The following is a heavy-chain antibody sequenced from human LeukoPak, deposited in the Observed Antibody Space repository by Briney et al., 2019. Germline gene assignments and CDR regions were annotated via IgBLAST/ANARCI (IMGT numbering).Heavy chain of an antibody. Sequence: QPGGSLRLSCEASGFTFSSYWMHWVRQAPGKGLVWVSRINGDGSSASYADSVKGRFTISRDNSKNTLSLQMNGLRAEDTAVYYCARGEYGSSSKERLDHWGQGTLVTVSS. J-gene: IGHJ4*02. CDR3: ARGEYGSSSKERLDH. V-gene: IGHV3-74*01. CDR1: GFTFSSYW. CDR2: INGDGSSA. D-gene: IGHD6-13*01.